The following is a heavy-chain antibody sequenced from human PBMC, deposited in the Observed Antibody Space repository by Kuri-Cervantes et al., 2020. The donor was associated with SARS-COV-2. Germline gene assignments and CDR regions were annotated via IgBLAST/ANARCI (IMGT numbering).Heavy chain of an antibody. CDR2: IIPIFGTA. D-gene: IGHD1-26*01. CDR1: GGTFSSYA. CDR3: ARGGGRYSGSYHYYYYMDV. J-gene: IGHJ6*03. Sequence: SVQGSCKASGGTFSSYAISWVRQASGQGLEWMGGIIPIFGTANYAQKFQGRVTITADESTSTAYMELSSLRSEDTAVYYCARGGGRYSGSYHYYYYMDVWGKGTTVTVSS. V-gene: IGHV1-69*13.